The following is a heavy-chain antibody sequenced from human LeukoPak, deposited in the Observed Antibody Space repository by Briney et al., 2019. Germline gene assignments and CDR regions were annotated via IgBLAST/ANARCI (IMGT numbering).Heavy chain of an antibody. CDR1: GGTFSSYA. Sequence: SVKVSCKASGGTFSSYAISWVRQAPGQGLEWMGGIIPIFGTANYAQKFQGRVTITTDESTSTAYMELSSLRSEDTAVYYCARDTYAGANWFDPWGQGTLVTVSS. CDR3: ARDTYAGANWFDP. V-gene: IGHV1-69*05. D-gene: IGHD3-10*01. J-gene: IGHJ5*02. CDR2: IIPIFGTA.